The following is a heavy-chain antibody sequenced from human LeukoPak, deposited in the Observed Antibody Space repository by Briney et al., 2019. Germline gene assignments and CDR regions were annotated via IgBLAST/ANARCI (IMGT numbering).Heavy chain of an antibody. CDR1: GGSISSGAYS. CDR2: VYYSGGT. J-gene: IGHJ4*02. D-gene: IGHD5-12*01. Sequence: TSETLSLTCAVSGGSISSGAYSWSWIRPPPRKGLEWIGYVYYSGGTYYNPSLKSRVTISVDTSKNQFSLKLSSVTAADTAVYYCASHSGGYAYWGQGTLVTVSS. CDR3: ASHSGGYAY. V-gene: IGHV4-30-4*07.